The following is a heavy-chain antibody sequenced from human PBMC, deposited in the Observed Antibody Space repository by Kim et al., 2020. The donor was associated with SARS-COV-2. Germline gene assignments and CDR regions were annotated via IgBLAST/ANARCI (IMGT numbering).Heavy chain of an antibody. D-gene: IGHD3-22*01. V-gene: IGHV4-34*01. CDR1: GGSFSGYY. CDR3: ARYRTYYYDSSGYASRYYFDY. Sequence: SETLSLTCAVYGGSFSGYYWSWIRQPPGKGLEWIGEINHSGSTNYNPSLKSRVTISVDTSKNQFSLKLSSVTAADTAVYYCARYRTYYYDSSGYASRYYFDYWGQGTLVTVSS. J-gene: IGHJ4*02. CDR2: INHSGST.